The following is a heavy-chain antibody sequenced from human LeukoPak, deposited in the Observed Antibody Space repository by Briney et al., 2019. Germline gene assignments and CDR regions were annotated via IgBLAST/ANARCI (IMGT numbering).Heavy chain of an antibody. CDR1: GFTFSSYA. Sequence: GGSLRLSCAASGFTFSSYAMSWVRQAPGKGLEWVSAISGSGGSTYYADSVKGRFTISRDNSKNTLYLQMNSLRAEDKAVYYCAKGLSITIFGVPFDYWGQGTLVTVSS. J-gene: IGHJ4*02. V-gene: IGHV3-23*01. D-gene: IGHD3-3*01. CDR2: ISGSGGST. CDR3: AKGLSITIFGVPFDY.